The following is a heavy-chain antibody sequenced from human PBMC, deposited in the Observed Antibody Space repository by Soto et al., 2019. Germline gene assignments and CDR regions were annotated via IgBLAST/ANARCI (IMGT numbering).Heavy chain of an antibody. J-gene: IGHJ3*02. D-gene: IGHD3-3*01. CDR2: IYYSGST. V-gene: IGHV4-39*01. CDR1: GGSISSSSYY. CDR3: ASQVYYDFWSGYYEDAFDI. Sequence: PSETLSLTCTVSGGSISSSSYYWGWIRQPPGKGLEWIGSIYYSGSTYYNPSLKSRVTISVDTSKNQFSLKLSSVTAADTAVYYCASQVYYDFWSGYYEDAFDIWGQGTMVTVS.